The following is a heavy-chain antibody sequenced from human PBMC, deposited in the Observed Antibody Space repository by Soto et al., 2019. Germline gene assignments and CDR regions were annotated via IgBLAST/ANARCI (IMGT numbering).Heavy chain of an antibody. V-gene: IGHV3-23*01. Sequence: PGGSLRLSCAASGFTFSTYAMSWVRQAPGEGLEWVSGISVSGANTYYADSVKGRFTISRDNSKNTLYLQMNNLRAEDTAVYYCADGGEWAFNFVYWGQGTQVTVS. CDR3: ADGGEWAFNFVY. J-gene: IGHJ4*02. CDR1: GFTFSTYA. D-gene: IGHD3-10*01. CDR2: ISVSGANT.